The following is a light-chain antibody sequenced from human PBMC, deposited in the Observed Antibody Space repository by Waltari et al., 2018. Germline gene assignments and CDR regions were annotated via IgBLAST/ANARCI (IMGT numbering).Light chain of an antibody. J-gene: IGKJ1*01. Sequence: SCGASQSVSRFLAWYQQKPGQAPRLLNYGASTRATGIPDRFSGSGSGTDFSLTISRLEPEDFAVYYCQKYDRLPATFGQGTKVEIK. V-gene: IGKV3-20*01. CDR1: QSVSRF. CDR3: QKYDRLPAT. CDR2: GAS.